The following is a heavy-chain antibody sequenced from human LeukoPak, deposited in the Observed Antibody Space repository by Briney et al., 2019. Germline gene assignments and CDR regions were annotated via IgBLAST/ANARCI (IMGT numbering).Heavy chain of an antibody. D-gene: IGHD3-10*01. CDR3: ARWTTIVRGFDY. J-gene: IGHJ4*02. CDR2: ISGSGGST. V-gene: IGHV3-23*01. CDR1: GFTFSSYA. Sequence: PGGSLRLSCAASGFTFSSYAMSWVRQAPGKGLEWVSAISGSGGSTYYADSVKGRFTISRDSSKNTLYLQMNSLRAEDTAVYYCARWTTIVRGFDYWGQGTLVTVSS.